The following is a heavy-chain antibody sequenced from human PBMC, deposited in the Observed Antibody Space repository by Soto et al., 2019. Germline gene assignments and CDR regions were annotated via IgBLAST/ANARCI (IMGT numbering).Heavy chain of an antibody. CDR3: ARVVNSYDCYGMDV. V-gene: IGHV1-69*12. CDR2: IIPIFGTA. CDR1: GGTFSSYA. J-gene: IGHJ6*02. Sequence: QVQLVQSGTEVKKPGSSVKVSCKASGGTFSSYAISWVRQAPGQGLEWMGGIIPIFGTANYAQKFQGRVTXXAXEXXSIAYMELSSLRSEDTAVYYCARVVNSYDCYGMDVWGQGTTVTVSS. D-gene: IGHD3-16*01.